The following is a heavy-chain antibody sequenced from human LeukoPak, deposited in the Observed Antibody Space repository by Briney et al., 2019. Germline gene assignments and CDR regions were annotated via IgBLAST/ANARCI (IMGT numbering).Heavy chain of an antibody. CDR3: AREGGYSYGDAPLHFDY. D-gene: IGHD5-18*01. Sequence: SETLSLTCTVSGGSISSYYWSWIRQSPGKGLEWIGYIYYSGSSNYNPSLKSRVTISVDTSKNQFSLKLSSVTAADTAVYHCAREGGYSYGDAPLHFDYWGQGTLVTVSS. CDR2: IYYSGSS. CDR1: GGSISSYY. V-gene: IGHV4-59*12. J-gene: IGHJ4*02.